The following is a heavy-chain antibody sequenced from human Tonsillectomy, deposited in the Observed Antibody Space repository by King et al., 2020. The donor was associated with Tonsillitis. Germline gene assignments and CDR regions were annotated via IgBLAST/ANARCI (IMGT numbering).Heavy chain of an antibody. D-gene: IGHD3/OR15-3a*01. CDR3: AKLGVSTDW. V-gene: IGHV3-43D*03. CDR2: ISWDGGRT. Sequence: VQLVESGGVVVQPGGSLRLSCAASGFTFNDHDMNWVRQAPGKGLEWVSLISWDGGRTYYADSVKGRFTISRDNSKNSLYLQMNSLRPDDTAVYYCAKLGVSTDWWGQGTLVTVSS. CDR1: GFTFNDHD. J-gene: IGHJ4*02.